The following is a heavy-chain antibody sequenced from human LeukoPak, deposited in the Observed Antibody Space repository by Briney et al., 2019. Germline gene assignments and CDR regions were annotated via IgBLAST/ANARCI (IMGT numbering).Heavy chain of an antibody. J-gene: IGHJ4*02. V-gene: IGHV3-21*01. Sequence: PGGSLRLSCAASGFTFSSYSMNWVRQAPGKGLEWVSSISSSSSYIYYADSVKGRFTISRDNAKNSLYLQMNSLRAEDTAVYYCAKGAVWGGTGDLNYWGQGTLVTVSS. CDR3: AKGAVWGGTGDLNY. D-gene: IGHD3-16*01. CDR2: ISSSSSYI. CDR1: GFTFSSYS.